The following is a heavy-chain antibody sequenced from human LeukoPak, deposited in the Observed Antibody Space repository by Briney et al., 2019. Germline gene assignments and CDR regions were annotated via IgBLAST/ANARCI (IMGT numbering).Heavy chain of an antibody. D-gene: IGHD5-18*01. CDR3: AKELDTAMGYASNY. CDR1: GFTSSSYA. J-gene: IGHJ4*02. V-gene: IGHV3-23*01. CDR2: ISGSGGST. Sequence: GGSLRLSCAASGFTSSSYAMSWVRQAPGKGLEWVSAISGSGGSTYYADSVKGRFSISRDNSKNTLYLQMNSLRAEDTAVYYCAKELDTAMGYASNYWGQGTLVTVSS.